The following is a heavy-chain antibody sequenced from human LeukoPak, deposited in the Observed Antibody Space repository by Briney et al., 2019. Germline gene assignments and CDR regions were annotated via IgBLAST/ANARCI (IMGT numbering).Heavy chain of an antibody. CDR1: GFAFSSYS. Sequence: GGSLRLSCAASGFAFSSYSLNWVRQAPGKGLEWVSSISSSGGYIYNADSVKGRFTISRDNAKSSLYLQVNSLRAEDTAVYYCARRAGAYSHPYDYWGQGTLVTVSS. CDR3: ARRAGAYSHPYDY. CDR2: ISSSGGYI. V-gene: IGHV3-21*01. J-gene: IGHJ4*02. D-gene: IGHD4/OR15-4a*01.